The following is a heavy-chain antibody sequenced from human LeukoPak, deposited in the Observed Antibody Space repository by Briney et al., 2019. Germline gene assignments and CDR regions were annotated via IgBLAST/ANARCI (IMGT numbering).Heavy chain of an antibody. J-gene: IGHJ4*02. D-gene: IGHD3-22*01. CDR2: IIGSGGST. CDR3: AKGTYYYDSSGYYGGYYFDY. Sequence: TGGSLRLSCAASGFTFDDYCMSWVRQAPGKGLEWVSTIIGSGGSTYYADSVKGRFTISRDNSKNTLYLQMNSLRAEDTAVYYCAKGTYYYDSSGYYGGYYFDYWGQGTLVTVSS. CDR1: GFTFDDYC. V-gene: IGHV3-23*01.